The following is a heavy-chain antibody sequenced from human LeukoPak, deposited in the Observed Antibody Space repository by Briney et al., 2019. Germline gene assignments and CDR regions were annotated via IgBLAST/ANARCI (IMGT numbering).Heavy chain of an antibody. Sequence: PSETLSLTCTVSGGSISSYDWSWIRQPPGKGLEWIGYIYYSGSTNYNPSLKSRVTISVDTSKNQFSLKLSSVTAADTAVYYCARVGLDGSGSYYYDYWGQGTLVTVSS. J-gene: IGHJ4*02. CDR1: GGSISSYD. D-gene: IGHD3-10*01. CDR2: IYYSGST. CDR3: ARVGLDGSGSYYYDY. V-gene: IGHV4-59*01.